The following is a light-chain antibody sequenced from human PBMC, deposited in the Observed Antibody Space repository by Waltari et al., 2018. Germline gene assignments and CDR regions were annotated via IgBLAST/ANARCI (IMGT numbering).Light chain of an antibody. J-gene: IGKJ1*01. V-gene: IGKV1-5*03. CDR3: QQYNGYSRT. CDR2: KAS. CDR1: QSINSW. Sequence: DIQMTQSPSTLSASVGDRVTITCRASQSINSWLSWYLQKPGKAPKLLISKASSLESGVPSRFSGSGSGTEFTLTISSLQPDDFATYYCQQYNGYSRTFGQGTRVEIK.